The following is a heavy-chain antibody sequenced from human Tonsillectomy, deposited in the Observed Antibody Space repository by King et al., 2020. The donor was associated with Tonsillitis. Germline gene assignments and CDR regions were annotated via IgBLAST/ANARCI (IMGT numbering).Heavy chain of an antibody. CDR1: GFTFSSYP. CDR3: AGESFASEYSRHLYETFDY. Sequence: VQLVESGGGVVQPGRYLRLSCAASGFTFSSYPMHWVRQAPGKGLEWVAVISYDGSNKYYADSVKGRFTISRDNSKNTLFLQMSSLRAGDTAVYYCAGESFASEYSRHLYETFDYWGQGNLVTGSS. V-gene: IGHV3-30*04. J-gene: IGHJ4*02. D-gene: IGHD6-6*01. CDR2: ISYDGSNK.